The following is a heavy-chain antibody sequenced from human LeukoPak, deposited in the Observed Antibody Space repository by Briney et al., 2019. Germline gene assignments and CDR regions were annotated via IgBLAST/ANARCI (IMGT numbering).Heavy chain of an antibody. CDR2: INPSGGST. CDR1: GYTFTSYY. D-gene: IGHD6-19*01. Sequence: ASVKVSCKASGYTFTSYYMHWVRQAPGQGLEWMGIINPSGGSTSYAQKFQGRVTMTTDTSTSTAYMELRSLRSDDTAVYYCARVDVAGMWYDMDVWGQGTTVTVSS. J-gene: IGHJ6*02. CDR3: ARVDVAGMWYDMDV. V-gene: IGHV1-46*01.